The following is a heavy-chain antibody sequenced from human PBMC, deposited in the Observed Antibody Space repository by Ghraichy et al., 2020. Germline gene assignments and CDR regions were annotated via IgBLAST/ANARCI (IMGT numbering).Heavy chain of an antibody. CDR1: GFTFSSYA. Sequence: GGSLRLSCAASGFTFSSYAMSWVRQAPGKGLEWVSAISGSGGSTYYADSVKGRFTISRDNSKNTLYLQMNSLRAEDTAVYYCAKAPLAQITMIVVVDEWYFDYWGQGTLVTVSS. J-gene: IGHJ4*02. D-gene: IGHD3-22*01. CDR2: ISGSGGST. CDR3: AKAPLAQITMIVVVDEWYFDY. V-gene: IGHV3-23*01.